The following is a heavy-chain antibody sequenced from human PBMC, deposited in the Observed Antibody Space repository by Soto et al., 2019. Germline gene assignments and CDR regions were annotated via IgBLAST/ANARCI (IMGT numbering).Heavy chain of an antibody. CDR1: GGSFSGYY. V-gene: IGHV4-34*01. J-gene: IGHJ4*02. Sequence: QVQLQQWGAGLLKPSETLSLTCAVSGGSFSGYYWSWIRQTPGKGLEWIGEIIHSGTTNYNPSLKSRVTISVYTSRNQFSLSLNSVTAADTAMYYCARGKRQYCTATYCYGATYWLDYWGQGTLVTVSS. CDR3: ARGKRQYCTATYCYGATYWLDY. CDR2: IIHSGTT. D-gene: IGHD2-2*01.